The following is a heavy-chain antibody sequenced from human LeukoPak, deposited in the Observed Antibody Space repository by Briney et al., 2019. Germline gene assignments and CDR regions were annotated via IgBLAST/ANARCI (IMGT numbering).Heavy chain of an antibody. D-gene: IGHD3-22*01. CDR3: VRDRRYYYDSSDETDY. J-gene: IGHJ4*02. Sequence: GGSLRLSCAASGFTFDDYAMHWVRQAPGKGLEWVSAISGSGGSTYYADSVKGRFTISRDNAKNSLYLQMNSLRAEDTAVYYCVRDRRYYYDSSDETDYWGQGTLVAVSS. V-gene: IGHV3-20*04. CDR1: GFTFDDYA. CDR2: ISGSGGST.